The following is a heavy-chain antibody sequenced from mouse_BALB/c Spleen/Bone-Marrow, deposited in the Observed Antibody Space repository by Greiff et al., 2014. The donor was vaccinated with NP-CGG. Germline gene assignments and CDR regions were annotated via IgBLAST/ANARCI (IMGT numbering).Heavy chain of an antibody. CDR2: IDPETGGT. Sequence: VKLVESGAELVRPGASVTLSCKASGYKFTDYEMHWVKQTPVHGLEWIGSIDPETGGTAYNQNFKGKATLIADRSSTTAYMELRSLTSEDSAVYYCTREGIYFGYDVPMDYWGQGTSVTVSS. CDR1: GYKFTDYE. V-gene: IGHV1-15*01. J-gene: IGHJ4*01. D-gene: IGHD2-2*01. CDR3: TREGIYFGYDVPMDY.